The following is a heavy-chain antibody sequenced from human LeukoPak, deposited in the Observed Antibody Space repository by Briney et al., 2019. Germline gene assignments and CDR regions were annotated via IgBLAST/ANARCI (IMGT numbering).Heavy chain of an antibody. V-gene: IGHV1-18*01. CDR3: ARVKTEDYYGSGSYDY. D-gene: IGHD3-10*01. CDR2: ISAYNGNT. J-gene: IGHJ4*02. Sequence: ASVKVSCKASGYTFTSYGISWVRQAPGQGLEWMGWISAYNGNTNYAQKLQGRVTMTTDTSTSTAYMELRSLRSDDTAVYYCARVKTEDYYGSGSYDYWGQGTLVTVSS. CDR1: GYTFTSYG.